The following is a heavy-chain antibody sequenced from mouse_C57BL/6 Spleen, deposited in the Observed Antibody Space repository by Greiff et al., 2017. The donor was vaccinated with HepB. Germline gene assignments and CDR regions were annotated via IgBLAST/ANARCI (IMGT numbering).Heavy chain of an antibody. Sequence: VQLQQSGAELVKPGASVKMSCKASGYTFTSYWITWVKQRPGQGLEWIGDIYPGSGSTNYTEKFKSKATLTVDTSASTAYMQLSSLSSEDSAVYCCASGGLGGAMDYWGQGPSVPVSS. J-gene: IGHJ4*01. CDR1: GYTFTSYW. CDR2: IYPGSGST. D-gene: IGHD3-1*01. V-gene: IGHV1-55*01. CDR3: ASGGLGGAMDY.